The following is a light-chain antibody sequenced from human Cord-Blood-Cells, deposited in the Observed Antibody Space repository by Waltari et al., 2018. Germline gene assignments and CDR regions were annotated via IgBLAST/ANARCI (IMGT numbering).Light chain of an antibody. Sequence: EIVLTQSPATLSLSPGERATLSCMASQSVSSYLAWYQQKPGQAPRLLIYDASNRATGIPARFSGSGSGTDFTLTISSLEPEDFAVYCCQQRSNWPWTFGQGTKVEIK. CDR1: QSVSSY. V-gene: IGKV3-11*01. CDR2: DAS. CDR3: QQRSNWPWT. J-gene: IGKJ1*01.